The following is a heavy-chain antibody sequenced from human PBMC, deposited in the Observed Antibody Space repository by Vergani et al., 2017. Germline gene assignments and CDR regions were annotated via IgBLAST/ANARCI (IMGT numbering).Heavy chain of an antibody. V-gene: IGHV1-3*01. CDR3: ARERYGYSYGHNWFDP. Sequence: QVQLVQSGAEVKKPGASVKVSCKASGYTFTSYAMHWVRQAPGQRLEWMGWINAGNGNTKYSQKFQGRVTITRDTSASTAYMELSSLRSEDTAVYYCARERYGYSYGHNWFDPWGQGTLVTVSS. CDR1: GYTFTSYA. J-gene: IGHJ5*02. D-gene: IGHD5-18*01. CDR2: INAGNGNT.